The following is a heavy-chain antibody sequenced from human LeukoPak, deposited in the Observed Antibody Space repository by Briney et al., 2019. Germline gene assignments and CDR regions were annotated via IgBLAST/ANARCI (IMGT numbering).Heavy chain of an antibody. D-gene: IGHD3-22*01. CDR3: AKETEPETYYYDSSGYYGFDY. Sequence: PGGSLTLSCAASGFTFSGSAMHWVRQASGKGLEWVGRIRSKANNYATAYAASVKGRFTISRDNSKNTLYLQMNRLRAEDTAVYYCAKETEPETYYYDSSGYYGFDYWGQGALVTVSS. CDR2: IRSKANNYAT. V-gene: IGHV3-73*01. CDR1: GFTFSGSA. J-gene: IGHJ4*02.